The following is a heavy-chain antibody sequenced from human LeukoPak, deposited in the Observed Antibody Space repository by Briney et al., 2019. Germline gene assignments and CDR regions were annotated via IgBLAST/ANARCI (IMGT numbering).Heavy chain of an antibody. CDR3: ARGVGGADY. D-gene: IGHD2-21*01. CDR1: GFTYSTYW. J-gene: IGHJ4*02. V-gene: IGHV3-7*01. Sequence: GGSLRLSCAASGFTYSTYWMNWVRQAPGKGLEWVATIKEDGSEKYYVDSVKGRFTISRDNARNSLYLQMNSLRAEDTAVYYCARGVGGADYWGQGTLVTVSS. CDR2: IKEDGSEK.